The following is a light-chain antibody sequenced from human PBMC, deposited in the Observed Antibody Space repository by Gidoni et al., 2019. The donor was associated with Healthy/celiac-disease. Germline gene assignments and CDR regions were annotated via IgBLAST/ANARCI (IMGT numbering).Light chain of an antibody. CDR1: QRVSSSY. Sequence: DIVLTQSPGTLSLSPGDRATLSCRASQRVSSSYSAWYQQKPGQAPRLLIYGASSRATGIPDRFSGSGSGTDFTLTISRLEPEDFAVYYCQQYGSSPPYTFGQGTKLEIK. CDR3: QQYGSSPPYT. V-gene: IGKV3-20*01. J-gene: IGKJ2*01. CDR2: GAS.